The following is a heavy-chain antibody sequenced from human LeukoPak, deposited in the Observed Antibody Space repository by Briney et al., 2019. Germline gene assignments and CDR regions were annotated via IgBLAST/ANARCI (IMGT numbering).Heavy chain of an antibody. D-gene: IGHD3-16*01. CDR2: IYWDDDK. V-gene: IGHV2-5*02. Sequence: SGPTLVNPTQTLTLTCTFSGFSLTTDEVGVGWIRQPPGEALEWLALIYWDDDKRYSPSLKSRLTITKDTSKNQVVLTMTNMDPVDTATYYCAHRRLSNWFDPWGQGTLVTVSS. CDR3: AHRRLSNWFDP. J-gene: IGHJ5*02. CDR1: GFSLTTDEVG.